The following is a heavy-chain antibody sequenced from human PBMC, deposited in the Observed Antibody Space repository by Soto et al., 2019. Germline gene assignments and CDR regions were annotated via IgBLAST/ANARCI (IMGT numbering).Heavy chain of an antibody. CDR2: ISGSGVNT. CDR3: APPPSSSWSSQFDY. J-gene: IGHJ4*02. V-gene: IGHV3-23*01. Sequence: GSLRLSCAASGFTFSSYAMSWVRQAPGKGLEWVSTISGSGVNTYYADSVQGRFTISRDNSKNTLYLQMNSLRAEDTAVYYCAPPPSSSWSSQFDYWGQGTLVTVSS. CDR1: GFTFSSYA. D-gene: IGHD6-13*01.